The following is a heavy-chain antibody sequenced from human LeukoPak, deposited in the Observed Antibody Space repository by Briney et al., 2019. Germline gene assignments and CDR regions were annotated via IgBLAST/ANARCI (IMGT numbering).Heavy chain of an antibody. CDR1: GYSINSGYY. D-gene: IGHD2-2*03. CDR3: ARLDGYCTSISCLNWIDP. V-gene: IGHV4-38-2*02. CDR2: FYRSGNT. Sequence: PSETLSLTCTVSGYSINSGYYWGWIRQSPGKGLEWIGNFYRSGNTYYNPSLKSRVTISVDTSKNQFSLKLSSVTAADTAVYYCARLDGYCTSISCLNWIDPWGQGTLVTVPS. J-gene: IGHJ5*02.